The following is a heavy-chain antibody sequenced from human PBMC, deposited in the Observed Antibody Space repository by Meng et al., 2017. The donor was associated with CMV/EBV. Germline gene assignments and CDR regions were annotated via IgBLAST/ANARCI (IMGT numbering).Heavy chain of an antibody. CDR1: GYTFTGYY. V-gene: IGHV1-2*02. Sequence: ASVKVSCKASGYTFTGYYMHWVRQAPGQGLEWMGWINPNSGGTNYAQKFQGRVTMTRDTSTSTVYMELSSLRSEDTAVYYCARGHPQGPLAYYYYGMDVWGQGTTVTVSS. D-gene: IGHD6-6*01. CDR3: ARGHPQGPLAYYYYGMDV. CDR2: INPNSGGT. J-gene: IGHJ6*02.